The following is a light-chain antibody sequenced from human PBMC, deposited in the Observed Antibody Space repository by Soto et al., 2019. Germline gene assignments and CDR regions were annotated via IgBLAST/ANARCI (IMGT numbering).Light chain of an antibody. V-gene: IGKV1-39*01. CDR1: QGISTY. Sequence: IQMTQSPSSLSASVGDRVNITCRASQGISTYLNWYQQTPGKAPKLLIHAASSLHRGVPSRFTGGGSGPDFTLIISSLQPEDFATYYCQQSYTMAPTTFGQGTRLEIK. CDR3: QQSYTMAPTT. CDR2: AAS. J-gene: IGKJ2*01.